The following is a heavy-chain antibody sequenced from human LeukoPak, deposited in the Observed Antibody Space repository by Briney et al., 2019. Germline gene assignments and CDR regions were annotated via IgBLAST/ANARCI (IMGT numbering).Heavy chain of an antibody. CDR1: GFTFSSYE. V-gene: IGHV3-48*03. J-gene: IGHJ4*02. D-gene: IGHD6-19*01. CDR2: ISSSGSTI. CDR3: AMGIAVAGTSPSLVDY. Sequence: GGSLRLPCAASGFTFSSYEMNWARQAPGKGLEWVSYISSSGSTIYYADSVKGRFTIARDNAKNSLYLQMNSLRAEDTAVYYCAMGIAVAGTSPSLVDYWGQGTLVTVSS.